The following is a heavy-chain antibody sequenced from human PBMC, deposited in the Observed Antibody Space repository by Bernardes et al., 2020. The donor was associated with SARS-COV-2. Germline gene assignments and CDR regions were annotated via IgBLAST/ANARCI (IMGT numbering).Heavy chain of an antibody. CDR1: GFTFDDFA. D-gene: IGHD4-17*01. V-gene: IGHV3-23*01. CDR3: AKDRSGNYGDYRWYFDL. J-gene: IGHJ2*01. CDR2: SSVSGDRT. Sequence: GGSLRLSCAASGFTFDDFAMHWVRQAPGKGLEWVSASSVSGDRTYYADSVKGRFTISRDNSKNTLYLQMNSLRAEDTAVYYCAKDRSGNYGDYRWYFDLWGRGTLVTVSS.